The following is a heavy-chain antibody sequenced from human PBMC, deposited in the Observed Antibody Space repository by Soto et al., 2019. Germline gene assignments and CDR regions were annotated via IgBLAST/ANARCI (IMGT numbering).Heavy chain of an antibody. CDR2: INVGNGNT. J-gene: IGHJ3*02. CDR3: ARTPRLTGDAFDI. CDR1: GYTFTAYA. D-gene: IGHD7-27*01. V-gene: IGHV1-3*01. Sequence: ASVKVSCRASGYTFTAYAIHWLRHAPEQRLEWMGWINVGNGNTKYSQNFKGRVTITRDTSASTVYMELSSLRSEDTAFYHCARTPRLTGDAFDIWGQGTMVTVSS.